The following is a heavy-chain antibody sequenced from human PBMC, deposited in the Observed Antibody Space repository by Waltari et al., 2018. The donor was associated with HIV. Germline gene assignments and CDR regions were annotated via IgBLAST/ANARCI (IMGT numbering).Heavy chain of an antibody. D-gene: IGHD1-26*01. CDR2: INRDGSET. V-gene: IGHV3-7*01. CDR1: GFTFSRFW. Sequence: EVQVVESGGDLVQPGGSLRLSCVASGFTFSRFWMAWVRQAPGKGLEWVANINRDGSETNYVDSVKGRFTISRDNAKNSLYLQMNSLRAEDTAVYYCAREWELLIMFYNYYYMDVWGKGTTVTVSS. J-gene: IGHJ6*03. CDR3: AREWELLIMFYNYYYMDV.